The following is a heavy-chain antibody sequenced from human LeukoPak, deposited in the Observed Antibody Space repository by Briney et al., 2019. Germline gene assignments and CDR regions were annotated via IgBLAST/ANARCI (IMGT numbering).Heavy chain of an antibody. J-gene: IGHJ6*03. CDR3: ALLIPARKYYYDSSEHSYYMDV. CDR2: IKPSGDNT. V-gene: IGHV1-46*03. Sequence: ASVKISCKTSGYTFTSYNLHWVRQAPEQRLEWMGIIKPSGDNTHYAQKFQGRFTMTSDTSTSSVYMELSSLISADTAVYYCALLIPARKYYYDSSEHSYYMDVWGKGTTVTISS. CDR1: GYTFTSYN. D-gene: IGHD3-22*01.